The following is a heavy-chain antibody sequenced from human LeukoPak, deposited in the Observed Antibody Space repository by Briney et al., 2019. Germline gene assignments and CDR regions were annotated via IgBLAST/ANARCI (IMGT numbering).Heavy chain of an antibody. J-gene: IGHJ4*02. D-gene: IGHD3-22*01. V-gene: IGHV3-74*01. CDR2: INTDGSST. CDR3: VRTPGSGYHY. Sequence: GGSLRLSCVAPGFTFSSYWMHWVRQVPGKGLVWVSRINTDGSSTSYADSVKGRFTISRDNAKNTLYLQMNSLRAEDTAVYHCVRTPGSGYHYWGQGTLVTVSS. CDR1: GFTFSSYW.